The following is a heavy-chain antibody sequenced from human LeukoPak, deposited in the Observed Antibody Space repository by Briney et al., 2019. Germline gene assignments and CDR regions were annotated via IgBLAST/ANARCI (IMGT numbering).Heavy chain of an antibody. CDR2: IKPDGSVG. Sequence: GGSLRLSCAASGFTFSSYWRTWGRQAPGKGLEWVANIKPDGSVGYYVDSVRGRFIISRGNAGNSLYLHMSGLRVDDTAVYYCTLNLVAAAGVHWGQGTLLIVSS. J-gene: IGHJ4*02. CDR1: GFTFSSYW. D-gene: IGHD2-21*01. CDR3: TLNLVAAAGVH. V-gene: IGHV3-7*01.